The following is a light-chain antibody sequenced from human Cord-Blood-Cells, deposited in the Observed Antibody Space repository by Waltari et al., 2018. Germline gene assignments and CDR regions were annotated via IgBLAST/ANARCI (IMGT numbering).Light chain of an antibody. CDR3: AAWDDSLNGPV. CDR1: SSNIGSNT. CDR2: RNN. Sequence: QSVLTQPPSASGTPGPRVTLPCSGSSSNIGSNTVNWYQQHPGTAPKLLIYRNNQRPSGVPDRFSGSKSGTSASLAISGLQAEDEADYYCAAWDDSLNGPVFGGGTKLTIL. V-gene: IGLV1-44*01. J-gene: IGLJ3*02.